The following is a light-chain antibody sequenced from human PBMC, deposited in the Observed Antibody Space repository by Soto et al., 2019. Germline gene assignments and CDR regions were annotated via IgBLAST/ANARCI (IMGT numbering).Light chain of an antibody. CDR2: WAS. CDR1: QSVLFSSNNKNY. CDR3: QQYYSPPWT. Sequence: DIVMTQSPDSLAVSLGERATINCKSSQSVLFSSNNKNYLAWYQQKPGQPPTLLIYWASTRESGVPDRFRGSGSGTDFTLTISSLQAEDVAVYYCQQYYSPPWTFGQGTKVDI. V-gene: IGKV4-1*01. J-gene: IGKJ1*01.